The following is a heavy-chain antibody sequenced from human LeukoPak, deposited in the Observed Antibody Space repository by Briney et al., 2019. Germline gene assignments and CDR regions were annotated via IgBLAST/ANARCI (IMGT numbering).Heavy chain of an antibody. CDR3: ARVLGYCSSTSCYPDAFDI. J-gene: IGHJ3*02. CDR1: GGSISSYY. Sequence: SETLSPTRTVSGGSISSYYWSWIRQPPGKGLEWNVYIYYSARTNYNPPLKSRVTISVETSKNQFSLKLSSVTAADTAVYYCARVLGYCSSTSCYPDAFDIWGQGTMVTVSS. CDR2: IYYSART. V-gene: IGHV4-59*01. D-gene: IGHD2-2*01.